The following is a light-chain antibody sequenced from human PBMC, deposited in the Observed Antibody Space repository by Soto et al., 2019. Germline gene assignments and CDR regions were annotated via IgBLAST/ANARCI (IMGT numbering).Light chain of an antibody. CDR2: GAS. CDR1: QSVSSN. Sequence: EIVLTQSPGTLSLSPGERATLSCRASQSVSSNLACYQQKPGQPPRLLIYGASTRATGIPARFSGSGSGTEFTLTISSLQSEDFAVYYCQQYNNWPRRTFGQGTKVDIK. V-gene: IGKV3-15*01. CDR3: QQYNNWPRRT. J-gene: IGKJ1*01.